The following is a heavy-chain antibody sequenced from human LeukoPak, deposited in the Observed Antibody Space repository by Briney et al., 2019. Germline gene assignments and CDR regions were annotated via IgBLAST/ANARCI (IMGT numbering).Heavy chain of an antibody. D-gene: IGHD1-26*01. Sequence: ASVKVSCKASGYTFTGYYMHWVRQAPGQGLEWMGWINPNSGGTNYAQKFQGRVTMTRDTSISTAYMELSRLRSDDTAVYYCARDPYTWELLYYFDYRGQGTLVTVSS. CDR1: GYTFTGYY. V-gene: IGHV1-2*02. CDR3: ARDPYTWELLYYFDY. J-gene: IGHJ4*02. CDR2: INPNSGGT.